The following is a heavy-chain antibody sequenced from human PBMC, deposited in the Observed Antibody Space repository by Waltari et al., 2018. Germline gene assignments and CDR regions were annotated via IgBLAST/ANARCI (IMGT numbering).Heavy chain of an antibody. V-gene: IGHV4-39*07. D-gene: IGHD6-19*01. CDR1: DGPISTSDYY. Sequence: QVQLQESGPGLVKPSETLSVTCNVSDGPISTSDYYCAWIRQPPGEGVDWMGTIYSSGVTWTKPALKSRLTISIDTSNNHFDLTLTSVTAADTAVYYCARLTVGQQWSRDWGQGALVVVSS. CDR3: ARLTVGQQWSRD. J-gene: IGHJ4*02. CDR2: IYSSGVT.